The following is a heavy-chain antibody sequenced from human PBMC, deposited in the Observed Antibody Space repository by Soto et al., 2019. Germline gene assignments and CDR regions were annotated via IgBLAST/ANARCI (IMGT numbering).Heavy chain of an antibody. J-gene: IGHJ4*02. Sequence: QLLESGPGLVKPSETLSLTCTVSGGSISSTGYYWGWTRQPPGKGLEWIGCISSSGTTYYNPSLKSRVTISIDTSKNQFSLKLTSVTAADTAVYYCAGQVQMRDYFESWGQGTLVTVSS. CDR1: GGSISSTGYY. V-gene: IGHV4-39*01. CDR2: ISSSGTT. CDR3: AGQVQMRDYFES.